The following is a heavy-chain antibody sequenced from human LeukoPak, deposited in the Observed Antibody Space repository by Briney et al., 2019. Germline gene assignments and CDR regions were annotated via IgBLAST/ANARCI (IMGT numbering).Heavy chain of an antibody. Sequence: PSETLSLTCIVSDDSIRSNYWSWIRQPPGKGLEWIGYIFYSGSTNYNPSLKNRVTTSVDTSKNQFSLRLSSVTAADTAVYYCARTQGTWIQLQPWGQGTLVTVSS. D-gene: IGHD5-18*01. CDR3: ARTQGTWIQLQP. J-gene: IGHJ5*02. CDR1: DDSIRSNY. V-gene: IGHV4-59*01. CDR2: IFYSGST.